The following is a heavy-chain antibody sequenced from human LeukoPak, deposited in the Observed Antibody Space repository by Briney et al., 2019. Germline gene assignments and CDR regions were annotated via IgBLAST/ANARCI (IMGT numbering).Heavy chain of an antibody. CDR2: IYYSGST. CDR1: GGSISSGGYY. V-gene: IGHV4-31*03. D-gene: IGHD3-22*01. Sequence: PSETLSLTCTVSGGSISSGGYYWSWIRQHPGKGLEWIGYIYYSGSTYYNPSLKSRVTISVDTSKNQFSLKLSSVTAADTAVYYCARGGVVVPRYWGQGTLVTVSS. J-gene: IGHJ4*02. CDR3: ARGGVVVPRY.